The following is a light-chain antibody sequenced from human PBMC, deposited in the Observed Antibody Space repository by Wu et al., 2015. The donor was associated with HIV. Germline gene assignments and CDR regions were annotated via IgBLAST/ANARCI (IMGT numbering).Light chain of an antibody. J-gene: IGKJ4*01. Sequence: EIVLTQSPATLSLSPGERATLSCRASQSVSSYLAWYQQKPGQAPRLLIYDASNRAAGIPARFSGSGSGTDFTLTIASLEPEDFAAYYCQQRGDWPLTFGGGTKVEI. V-gene: IGKV3-11*01. CDR3: QQRGDWPLT. CDR2: DAS. CDR1: QSVSSY.